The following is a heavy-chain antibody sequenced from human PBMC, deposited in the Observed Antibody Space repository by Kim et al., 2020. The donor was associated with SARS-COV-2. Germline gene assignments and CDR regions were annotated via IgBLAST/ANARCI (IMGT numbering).Heavy chain of an antibody. J-gene: IGHJ3*02. V-gene: IGHV1-69*13. Sequence: SVKVSCKTSGGTFSNYPISWVRQAPGQGLEWMGRIFPIFDTTNYAQKFQGRVTISADESTSTSYMELGSLRSEDTAVYYCATYQPQGIVVVTAPGDAFHIWGQGTMVTVSS. CDR2: IFPIFDTT. D-gene: IGHD2-21*02. CDR3: ATYQPQGIVVVTAPGDAFHI. CDR1: GGTFSNYP.